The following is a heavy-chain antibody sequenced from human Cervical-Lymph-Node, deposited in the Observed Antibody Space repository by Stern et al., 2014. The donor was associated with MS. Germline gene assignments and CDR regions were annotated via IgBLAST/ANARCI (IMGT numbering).Heavy chain of an antibody. Sequence: EVQLVESGGDLVQPGGALRLSCAASGFTFSDYWMQWVRQAPGKGLVWVSHITSDGSSTTYADAVKGRFTVSRDNAKNTLYLQMDSLRAEDTVVYFCARDNYGTDYWGQGTLVTVSS. V-gene: IGHV3-74*01. D-gene: IGHD3-16*01. J-gene: IGHJ4*02. CDR3: ARDNYGTDY. CDR1: GFTFSDYW. CDR2: ITSDGSST.